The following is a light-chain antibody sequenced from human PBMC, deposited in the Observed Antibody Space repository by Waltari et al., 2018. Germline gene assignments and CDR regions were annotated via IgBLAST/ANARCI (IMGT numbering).Light chain of an antibody. CDR1: QSVSSSY. J-gene: IGKJ2*01. CDR2: DAS. CDR3: QQYSYSPNT. V-gene: IGKV3-20*01. Sequence: EIVLTQSPGHLSLSPGERATLSCRASQSVSSSYLAWYQQKPGQAPRLLIFDASNRATGIPDRCSGSGSGTDFTLTISRLEPEDFAVYFCQQYSYSPNTFGQGTKLEI.